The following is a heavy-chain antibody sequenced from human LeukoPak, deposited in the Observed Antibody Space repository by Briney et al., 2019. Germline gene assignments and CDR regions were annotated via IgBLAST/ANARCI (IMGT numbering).Heavy chain of an antibody. Sequence: GGSLRLSCAASGFSFSSYAMSWVRQAPGKGLEWLSAISGSGVYTYHAESVRGRFTISRDNSRNTLYLQMNSLRAEDTAVYYCAKNLRDGVAAYQYWGQGTLVTVSS. V-gene: IGHV3-23*01. CDR3: AKNLRDGVAAYQY. D-gene: IGHD2-15*01. CDR1: GFSFSSYA. CDR2: ISGSGVYT. J-gene: IGHJ4*02.